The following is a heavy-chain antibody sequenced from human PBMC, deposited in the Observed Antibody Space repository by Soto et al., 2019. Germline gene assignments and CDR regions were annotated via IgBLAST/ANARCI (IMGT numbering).Heavy chain of an antibody. CDR3: ASPIPITGTRLDYYYYYMDV. CDR2: IYYSGST. J-gene: IGHJ6*03. Sequence: SETLSLTCTVSGGSISSSSYYWGWIRQPPGKGLEWIGSIYYSGSTYYNPSLKSRVTISVDTAKNQFSLKLSSVTAADTAVYYCASPIPITGTRLDYYYYYMDVWGKGTTVTVSS. CDR1: GGSISSSSYY. V-gene: IGHV4-39*01. D-gene: IGHD1-7*01.